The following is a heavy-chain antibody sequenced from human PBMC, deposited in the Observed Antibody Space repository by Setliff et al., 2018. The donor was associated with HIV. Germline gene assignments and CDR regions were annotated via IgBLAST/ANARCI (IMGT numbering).Heavy chain of an antibody. J-gene: IGHJ4*02. CDR2: VHTSGST. Sequence: SETLSLTCTVSGGSIGSGGYHWSWIRQSAGKGLEWIGHVHTSGSTDYNPSLKSRVTISIDTSKNQFSLKLSSVTAADTAVYYCARRSGWSEDYWGQGTLVTVSS. D-gene: IGHD6-19*01. CDR1: GGSIGSGGYH. CDR3: ARRSGWSEDY. V-gene: IGHV4-61*09.